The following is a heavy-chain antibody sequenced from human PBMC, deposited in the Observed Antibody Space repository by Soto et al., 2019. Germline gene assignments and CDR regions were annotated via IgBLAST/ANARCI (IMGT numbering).Heavy chain of an antibody. J-gene: IGHJ5*02. Sequence: SSETLSLTCAGYCGIVNGYYWNWIRQPPGKGLEWIGETNHTGGTHYNPSLKSRVTMSVDTSKNQFSLRLSSVTAADTAIYYCATRITVFGLLIPPFDPWGQGTQVTVSS. D-gene: IGHD3-3*01. V-gene: IGHV4-34*08. CDR2: TNHTGGT. CDR1: CGIVNGYY. CDR3: ATRITVFGLLIPPFDP.